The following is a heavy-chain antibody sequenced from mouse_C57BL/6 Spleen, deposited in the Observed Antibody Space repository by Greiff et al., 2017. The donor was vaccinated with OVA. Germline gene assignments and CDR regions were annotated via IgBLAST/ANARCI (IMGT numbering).Heavy chain of an antibody. CDR3: ARAGLIRYHDY. Sequence: VQLQQSGPVLVKPGASVKMSCKASGYTFTDYYMNWVKQSHGKSLEWIGVINPYNGGTSYNQKFKGKATLTVDKSSNTAYMELNSLTSEDSAVYSCARAGLIRYHDYWGQGTTLTVSS. V-gene: IGHV1-19*01. J-gene: IGHJ2*01. CDR2: INPYNGGT. CDR1: GYTFTDYY. D-gene: IGHD1-1*01.